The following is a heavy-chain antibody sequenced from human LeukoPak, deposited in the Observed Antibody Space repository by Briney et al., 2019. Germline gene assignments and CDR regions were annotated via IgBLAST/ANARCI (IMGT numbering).Heavy chain of an antibody. CDR3: ARDIAAAGTSRASGGFYHY. Sequence: SETLSLTCTVSGDSISSTNYYWGWIRQPPGKGLEWIGSIYYSGSTYYNPSLKSRVTISVDTSKNQFSLKLSSVTAADTAVYYCARDIAAAGTSRASGGFYHYWGQGTLVTVSS. D-gene: IGHD6-13*01. J-gene: IGHJ4*02. CDR1: GDSISSTNYY. V-gene: IGHV4-39*07. CDR2: IYYSGST.